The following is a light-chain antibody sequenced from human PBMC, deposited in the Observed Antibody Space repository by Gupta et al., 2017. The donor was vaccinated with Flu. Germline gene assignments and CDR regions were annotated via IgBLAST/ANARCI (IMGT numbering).Light chain of an antibody. V-gene: IGLV2-11*01. Sequence: QSAPTQPRSVSGSPVQSVPISCTGSSNDVGGSNRVSWYQQRPGKAPKLIVYDVTERTSGVPDRLSGSKAGNTASLTIAGLQADDEADYYWSSHAGRVTWVFGTGTTVTVL. J-gene: IGLJ1*01. CDR2: DVT. CDR3: SSHAGRVTWV. CDR1: SNDVGGSNR.